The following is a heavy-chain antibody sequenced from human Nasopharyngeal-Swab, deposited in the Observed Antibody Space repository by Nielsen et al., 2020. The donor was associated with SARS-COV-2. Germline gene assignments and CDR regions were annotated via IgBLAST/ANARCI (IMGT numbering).Heavy chain of an antibody. Sequence: GGSLRLSCAASGFTFSTYSMTWVPQAPAKGLEWVSSISSSSSYLYYADSVKGRFTISRDNAKNSLYLQMNSLRAEDTAVYYCAREETRYCSSTSCYYMDVWGKGTTVTVSS. V-gene: IGHV3-21*01. CDR2: ISSSSSYL. D-gene: IGHD2-2*01. J-gene: IGHJ6*03. CDR1: GFTFSTYS. CDR3: AREETRYCSSTSCYYMDV.